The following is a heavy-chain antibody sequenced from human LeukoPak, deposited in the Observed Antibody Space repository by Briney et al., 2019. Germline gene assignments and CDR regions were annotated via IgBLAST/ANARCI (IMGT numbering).Heavy chain of an antibody. V-gene: IGHV3-64*01. CDR2: IISNGGST. D-gene: IGHD3-10*01. Sequence: GGSLRLSCAPSGFTFSSYAMHWVRQAPGEGLEYVSAIISNGGSTYYANSVKGRFSLSRDNSKNTPYLQMGSLRAEETAVYYCARDSGSGSYSWGYYYYSYYMDVWGKGGTVTISS. CDR1: GFTFSSYA. CDR3: ARDSGSGSYSWGYYYYSYYMDV. J-gene: IGHJ6*03.